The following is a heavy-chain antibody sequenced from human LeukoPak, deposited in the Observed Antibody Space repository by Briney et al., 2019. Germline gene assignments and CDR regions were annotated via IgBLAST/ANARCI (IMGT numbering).Heavy chain of an antibody. V-gene: IGHV3-13*04. CDR1: GFTFSSYD. J-gene: IGHJ4*02. Sequence: PGGSLRLSCAASGFTFSSYDMHWVRQFTGKGLEWVSVIGTAGDTYYPGSVKGRLTISRENAKNSLYLQMNSLRVGDTAVYYCARELSRQGHSYGFDYWGQGILVTVSS. CDR3: ARELSRQGHSYGFDY. CDR2: IGTAGDT. D-gene: IGHD5-18*01.